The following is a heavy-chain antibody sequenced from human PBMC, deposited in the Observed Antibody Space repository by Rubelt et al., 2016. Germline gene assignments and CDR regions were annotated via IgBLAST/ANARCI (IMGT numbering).Heavy chain of an antibody. D-gene: IGHD4-17*01. CDR3: AIRQPDYGDLDFDY. Sequence: QVQLVQSGAEVKKPGASVKVSCKVSGYTLTELSMHWVRQAPGKGLEWMGGFDPEDGETIYAQKFQGRVTLTEDTSTDTAYMGLSSLRSEDTAVYYCAIRQPDYGDLDFDYWGQGTLVTVSS. CDR1: GYTLTELS. V-gene: IGHV1-24*01. CDR2: FDPEDGET. J-gene: IGHJ4*02.